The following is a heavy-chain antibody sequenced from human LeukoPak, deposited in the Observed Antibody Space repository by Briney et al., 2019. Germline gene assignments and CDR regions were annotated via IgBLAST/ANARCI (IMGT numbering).Heavy chain of an antibody. CDR3: AREPLDGEGATIFDF. J-gene: IGHJ4*02. CDR1: GYTFSSYD. V-gene: IGHV1-8*01. Sequence: ASVKVSCKTSGYTFSSYDINWVRQATGQGLEWMGWMNPSSGNTGYAQNFQGRVTMTRNPSISTACMELSSLRSEDTAVYYCAREPLDGEGATIFDFWGQGTLVTVSS. CDR2: MNPSSGNT. D-gene: IGHD1-26*01.